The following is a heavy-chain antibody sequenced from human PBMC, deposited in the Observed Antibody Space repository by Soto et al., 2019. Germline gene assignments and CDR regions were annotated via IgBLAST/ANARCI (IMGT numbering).Heavy chain of an antibody. CDR2: VYHNGIM. Sequence: TSETLSLTCSVSGYSIRSGYYWGWVRQAPGKGLEWLGSVYHNGIMFHNPSFQSRVTISVDTPKNQFSLNLRSVTAADTAVYYCAALWFGELAFNYWGHGILVTVSS. J-gene: IGHJ4*01. V-gene: IGHV4-38-2*02. D-gene: IGHD3-10*01. CDR1: GYSIRSGYY. CDR3: AALWFGELAFNY.